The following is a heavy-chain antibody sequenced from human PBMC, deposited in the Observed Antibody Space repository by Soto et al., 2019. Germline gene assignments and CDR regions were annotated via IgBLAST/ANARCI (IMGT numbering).Heavy chain of an antibody. CDR1: GGTFSSYT. CDR2: IIPILGIA. CDR3: ARDRIGVYGSIDY. V-gene: IGHV1-69*04. D-gene: IGHD4-17*01. J-gene: IGHJ4*02. Sequence: SVKVSCNASGGTFSSYTISWVRQAPGQGLEWMGRIIPILGIANYAQKFQGRVTITADKSTSTAYMELSSLRSEDTAVYSCARDRIGVYGSIDYWGQGTLVTVSS.